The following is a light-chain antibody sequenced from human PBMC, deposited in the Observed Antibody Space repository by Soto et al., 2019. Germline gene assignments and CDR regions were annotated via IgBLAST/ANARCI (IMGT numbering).Light chain of an antibody. J-gene: IGKJ3*01. CDR1: QDISNY. Sequence: DIQMTQSPSSLSASVGDRVTNTCQASQDISNYLNWYQQKPGKAPKLLIYDASNLETGVPSRFSGSGSGTDFTFTISSLQPEDIATYYCQQYDNLPRVTFGPGTKVDIK. CDR2: DAS. CDR3: QQYDNLPRVT. V-gene: IGKV1-33*01.